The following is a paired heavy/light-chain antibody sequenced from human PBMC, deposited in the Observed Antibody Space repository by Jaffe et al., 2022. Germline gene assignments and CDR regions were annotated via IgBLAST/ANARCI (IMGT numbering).Light chain of an antibody. CDR1: QSISSW. J-gene: IGKJ1*01. CDR3: QQYNSYSQT. Sequence: DIQMTQSPSTLSASVGDRVTITCRASQSISSWLAWYQQKPGKAPKLLIYKASSLESGVPSRFSGSGSGTEFTLTISSLQPDDFATYYCQQYNSYSQTFGQGTKVEIK. V-gene: IGKV1-5*03. CDR2: KAS.
Heavy chain of an antibody. CDR2: IIPILGIA. CDR1: GGTFSSYT. CDR3: ARDVLRYFAEPDWFDP. V-gene: IGHV1-69*08. J-gene: IGHJ5*02. D-gene: IGHD3-9*01. Sequence: QVQLVQSGAEVKKPGSSVKVSCKASGGTFSSYTISWVRQAPGQGLEWMGRIIPILGIANYAQKFQGRVTITADKSTSTAYMELSSLRSEDTAVYYCARDVLRYFAEPDWFDPWGQGTLVTVSS.